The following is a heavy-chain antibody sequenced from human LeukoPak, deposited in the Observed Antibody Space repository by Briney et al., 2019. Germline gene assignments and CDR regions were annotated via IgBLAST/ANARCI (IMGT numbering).Heavy chain of an antibody. CDR1: GYSFTSYW. CDR3: ASSSGIAAASYYYYGMDV. J-gene: IGHJ6*02. V-gene: IGHV5-51*01. Sequence: GESLKISCKGSGYSFTSYWIGWLRQMPGKGLEWMGIIYPGDSDTRYSPSFQGQVTISADKSISTAYLQWSSLKASDTAMYYCASSSGIAAASYYYYGMDVWGQGTTVTVSS. D-gene: IGHD6-13*01. CDR2: IYPGDSDT.